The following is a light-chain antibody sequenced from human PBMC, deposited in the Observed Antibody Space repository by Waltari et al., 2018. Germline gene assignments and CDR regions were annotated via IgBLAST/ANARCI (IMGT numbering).Light chain of an antibody. Sequence: DIQMTQSPSTLSASVGDTVTITCRASQSISVWLAWYQQKPGKAPKLLIYKASDLENGVPSRFSGSGSGTDFTLTISSLQPDDFATYYCQQYNSYSYTFGQGTKLEI. V-gene: IGKV1-5*03. J-gene: IGKJ2*01. CDR1: QSISVW. CDR2: KAS. CDR3: QQYNSYSYT.